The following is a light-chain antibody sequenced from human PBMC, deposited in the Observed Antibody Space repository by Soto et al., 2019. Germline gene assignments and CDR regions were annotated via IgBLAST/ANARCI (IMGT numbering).Light chain of an antibody. CDR1: QSVSSSY. J-gene: IGKJ4*01. CDR3: QQYGSSP. V-gene: IGKV3-20*01. CDR2: GAS. Sequence: EIVWTQSPGTLSLYPGERATRSCRASQSVSSSYLAWYQQKPGQAPRLLIYGASSRATGIPDRFSGSGSGTDFTLTISRLEPEDFAVYYCQQYGSSPFGGGTKVEIK.